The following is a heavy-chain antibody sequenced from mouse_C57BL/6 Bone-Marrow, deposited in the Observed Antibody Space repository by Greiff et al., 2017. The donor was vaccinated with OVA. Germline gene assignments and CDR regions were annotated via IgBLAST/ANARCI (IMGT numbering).Heavy chain of an antibody. CDR3: ARVSPFAY. V-gene: IGHV3-6*01. CDR1: GYSITSGYY. Sequence: EVHLVESGPGLVKPSQSLSLTCSVTGYSITSGYYWNWIRQFPGNKLEWMGYISYDGSNNYNPSLKNRISITRDTSKNQFFLKLNSVTTEDTATYYCARVSPFAYWGQGTLVTVSA. CDR2: ISYDGSN. J-gene: IGHJ3*01.